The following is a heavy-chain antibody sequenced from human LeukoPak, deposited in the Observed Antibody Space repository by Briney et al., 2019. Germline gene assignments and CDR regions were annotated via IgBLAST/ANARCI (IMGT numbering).Heavy chain of an antibody. D-gene: IGHD2-2*01. Sequence: GGSLRLSCAASGFTFDDYAMHWVRQAPGKGLEWVSGISWNSGSIGYADSVKGRFTISRDNAKNSLHLQMNSLRAEDMALYYCAKSTRGVVPAALFDYWGQGTLVTVSS. CDR1: GFTFDDYA. CDR3: AKSTRGVVPAALFDY. V-gene: IGHV3-9*03. CDR2: ISWNSGSI. J-gene: IGHJ4*02.